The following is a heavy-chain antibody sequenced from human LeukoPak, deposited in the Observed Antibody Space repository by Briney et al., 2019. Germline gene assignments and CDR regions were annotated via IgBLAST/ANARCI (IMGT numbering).Heavy chain of an antibody. J-gene: IGHJ4*02. V-gene: IGHV4-59*01. CDR1: GGSISSSY. Sequence: SETLSLTCTVSGGSISSSYWSWIRQPPGKGLEWIGYIYYSGSTNYNPSLKSRVTISVDTSKNQFSLKLSSVTAADTAVYYCARSHSVWTSFDYWGQGTQVTVSS. CDR2: IYYSGST. D-gene: IGHD3/OR15-3a*01. CDR3: ARSHSVWTSFDY.